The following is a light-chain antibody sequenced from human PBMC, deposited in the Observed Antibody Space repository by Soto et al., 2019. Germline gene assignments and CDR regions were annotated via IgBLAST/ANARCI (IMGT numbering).Light chain of an antibody. V-gene: IGKV3-15*01. CDR1: QSVSSN. CDR3: QQYNNWPDT. CDR2: GAS. J-gene: IGKJ5*01. Sequence: ERVMTQSAATLSVSPGERATLSCRASQSVSSNLAWYQQKPGQAPRLLIYGASTRATGIPARFSGSGSGTEFTLTISSLQSEDFAVYYCQQYNNWPDTFGQGTRLEI.